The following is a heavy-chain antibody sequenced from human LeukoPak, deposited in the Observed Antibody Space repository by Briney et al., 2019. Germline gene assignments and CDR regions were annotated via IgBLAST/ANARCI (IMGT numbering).Heavy chain of an antibody. V-gene: IGHV4-59*01. CDR1: GGSISSYY. D-gene: IGHD1-7*01. Sequence: SSETLSLTCTVSGGSISSYYWSWIRQPPGKGLEWIGYIYYSGSTNYNPSLKSRVTISVDTSKNQFSLKLSSVTAADTAVYYCARVRSITGTTPDYWGQGTLVTVSS. J-gene: IGHJ4*02. CDR2: IYYSGST. CDR3: ARVRSITGTTPDY.